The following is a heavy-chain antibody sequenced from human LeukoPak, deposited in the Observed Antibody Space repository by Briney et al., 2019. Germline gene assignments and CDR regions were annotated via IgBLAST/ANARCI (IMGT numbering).Heavy chain of an antibody. Sequence: HPGGSLRLSCVASGFTFSTYAMHWVRQAPGKGLEWVSAISGSGNSTHYADSVRGRFTISRDNSKNTLYLQMNSLRAEDTAIYYVHILTGYYPLDYWGQGTLVTVSS. V-gene: IGHV3-23*01. D-gene: IGHD3-9*01. J-gene: IGHJ4*02. CDR3: HILTGYYPLDY. CDR1: GFTFSTYA. CDR2: ISGSGNST.